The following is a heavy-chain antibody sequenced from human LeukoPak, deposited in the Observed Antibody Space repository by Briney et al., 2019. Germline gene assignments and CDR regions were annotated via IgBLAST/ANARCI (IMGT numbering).Heavy chain of an antibody. Sequence: SETLSLTCTVSGGSISSSSYYWGWIRQPPGKGLEWIASISCSGSTYYNPSLKSRVTIDVDTSKNQFSLKLSSVTAADPVLSYCARSVVDVATITPPYYFDYWGQGALVTVSS. J-gene: IGHJ4*02. CDR3: ARSVVDVATITPPYYFDY. CDR2: ISCSGST. D-gene: IGHD5-24*01. CDR1: GGSISSSSYY. V-gene: IGHV4-39*01.